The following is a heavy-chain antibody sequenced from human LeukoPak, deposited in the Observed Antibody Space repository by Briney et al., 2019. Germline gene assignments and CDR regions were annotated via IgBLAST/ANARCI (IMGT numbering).Heavy chain of an antibody. CDR3: AREMLEYYYDSSGLDY. CDR2: IYTSGST. V-gene: IGHV4-4*07. Sequence: SETLSLTCTVSGGSISSYYWSWIRQPAGKGLEWTGRIYTSGSTNYNPSLKSRVTMSADTSKNQFSLKLSSVTAADTAVYYCAREMLEYYYDSSGLDYWGQGTLVTVSS. CDR1: GGSISSYY. J-gene: IGHJ4*02. D-gene: IGHD3-22*01.